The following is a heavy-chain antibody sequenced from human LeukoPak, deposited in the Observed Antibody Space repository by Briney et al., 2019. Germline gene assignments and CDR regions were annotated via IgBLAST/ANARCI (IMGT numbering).Heavy chain of an antibody. Sequence: GGSLRLSCAASGFTFSSYGMHWVRQAPGKGREGVAFIRYDGRKKYYADPVKGRFTIYRDNTKNSLYLQMNSLRAEDTAVYYCATIEAVRFHYWGQGTLVTVSS. J-gene: IGHJ4*02. CDR3: ATIEAVRFHY. D-gene: IGHD4-17*01. V-gene: IGHV3-30*02. CDR2: IRYDGRKK. CDR1: GFTFSSYG.